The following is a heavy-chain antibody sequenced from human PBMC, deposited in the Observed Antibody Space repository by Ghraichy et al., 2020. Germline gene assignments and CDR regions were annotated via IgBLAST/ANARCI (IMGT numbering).Heavy chain of an antibody. CDR1: GGSISSYY. CDR2: IYYSGST. J-gene: IGHJ6*02. D-gene: IGHD6-19*01. Sequence: SQTLSLTCTVSGGSISSYYWSWIRQPPGKGLEWIGYIYYSGSTNYNPSLKSRVTISVDTSKNQFSLKLSSVTAADTAVYYCARDAVAGTPYYYYYYGMDVWGQGTTVTVSS. V-gene: IGHV4-59*01. CDR3: ARDAVAGTPYYYYYYGMDV.